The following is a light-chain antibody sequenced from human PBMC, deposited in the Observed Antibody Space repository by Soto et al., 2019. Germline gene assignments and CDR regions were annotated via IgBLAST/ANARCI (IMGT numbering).Light chain of an antibody. CDR1: SSDVGGYNY. V-gene: IGLV2-14*01. CDR2: DVT. CDR3: PSHTNSSTYV. Sequence: QSVLTQPASVSGSPGQSITISCTGTSSDVGGYNYVSWYLQHPGKAPKLMIYDVTNRPSGVSNRFSGSKSGNTASLTISGLQAEDEADYYCPSHTNSSTYVFGTGTKVTVL. J-gene: IGLJ1*01.